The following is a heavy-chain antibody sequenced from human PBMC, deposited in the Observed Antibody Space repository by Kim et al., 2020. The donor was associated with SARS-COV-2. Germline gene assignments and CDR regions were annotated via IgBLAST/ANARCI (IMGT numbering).Heavy chain of an antibody. D-gene: IGHD4-4*01. CDR3: ARDRDDYSGDAFDI. V-gene: IGHV3-30*01. Sequence: EYVKGRFTISRNKSKNTLYLQMDSRRAEDTAVYYCARDRDDYSGDAFDIWGQGTMVTVSS. J-gene: IGHJ3*02.